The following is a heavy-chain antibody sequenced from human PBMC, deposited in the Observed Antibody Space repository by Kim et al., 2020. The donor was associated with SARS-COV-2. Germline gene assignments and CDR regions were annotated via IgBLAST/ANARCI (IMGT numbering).Heavy chain of an antibody. CDR3: ARALYGDYYYYYGMDV. D-gene: IGHD4-17*01. V-gene: IGHV3-48*04. CDR2: ISSSSSTI. CDR1: GFTFSSYS. Sequence: GGSLRLSCAASGFTFSSYSMNWVRQAPGKGLEWVSYISSSSSTIYYADSVKGRFTISRDNAKNSLYLQMNSLRAEDTAVYYCARALYGDYYYYYGMDVWGQGTTVTVSS. J-gene: IGHJ6*02.